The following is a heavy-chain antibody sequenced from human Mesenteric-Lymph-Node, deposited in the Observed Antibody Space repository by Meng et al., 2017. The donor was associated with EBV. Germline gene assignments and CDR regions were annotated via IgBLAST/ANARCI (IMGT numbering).Heavy chain of an antibody. Sequence: QRPLQESGSGLVKPSQTLSLTCTVSGGSVNSGGYSWSWIRQSPEKGLEWIGYVHHSGLTYYNPSLETRVIISLERSKNQFSLKLTSVTAADTAVYYCAGGDYVNQFNYWGQGTLVTVPS. V-gene: IGHV4-30-2*06. J-gene: IGHJ4*02. CDR3: AGGDYVNQFNY. D-gene: IGHD4-17*01. CDR1: GGSVNSGGYS. CDR2: VHHSGLT.